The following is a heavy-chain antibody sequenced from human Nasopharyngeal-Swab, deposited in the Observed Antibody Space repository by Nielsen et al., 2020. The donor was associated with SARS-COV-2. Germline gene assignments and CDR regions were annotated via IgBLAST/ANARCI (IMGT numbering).Heavy chain of an antibody. D-gene: IGHD3-22*01. J-gene: IGHJ4*02. Sequence: ASVKVSCKASGYTFTGYYMHWVRQAPGQGLEWMGRINPNSGGTNYAQNFQGRVTMTRDTSISTAYMELSRLRSDDTAVYYCARLHDLRDSSGYTVDYWGQGTLVTVSS. V-gene: IGHV1-2*06. CDR1: GYTFTGYY. CDR2: INPNSGGT. CDR3: ARLHDLRDSSGYTVDY.